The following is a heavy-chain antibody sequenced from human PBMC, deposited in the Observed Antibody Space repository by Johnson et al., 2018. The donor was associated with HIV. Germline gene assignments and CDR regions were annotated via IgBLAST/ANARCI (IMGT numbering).Heavy chain of an antibody. D-gene: IGHD2-2*01. J-gene: IGHJ3*02. Sequence: QVQLVESGGGVVQPGGSLRLSCAASGFPFSSYAMHWVRQAPGQGLEWVAVLSSDGSNKYYADSVKGRFTISRDKSKKTLYLQMNSLRLEDTAIYYCARAAIVVLPAGAFDIWGLGTMVTVSS. CDR1: GFPFSSYA. CDR3: ARAAIVVLPAGAFDI. CDR2: LSSDGSNK. V-gene: IGHV3-30-3*01.